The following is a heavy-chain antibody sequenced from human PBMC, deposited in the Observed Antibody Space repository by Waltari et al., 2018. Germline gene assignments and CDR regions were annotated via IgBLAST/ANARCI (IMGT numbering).Heavy chain of an antibody. Sequence: EVQLLESGGDLVQGGGSLRLSCAASGFTFSSYAMNWVRQAPGKGLEWVSGISGSGGSTYYADSVKGRFTISRDNSKNTLYLQINSLRAEDTAVYYCAKDPWFGDFWSGSHFDYWGQGTLVTVSS. CDR1: GFTFSSYA. V-gene: IGHV3-23*01. CDR2: ISGSGGST. D-gene: IGHD3-3*01. J-gene: IGHJ4*02. CDR3: AKDPWFGDFWSGSHFDY.